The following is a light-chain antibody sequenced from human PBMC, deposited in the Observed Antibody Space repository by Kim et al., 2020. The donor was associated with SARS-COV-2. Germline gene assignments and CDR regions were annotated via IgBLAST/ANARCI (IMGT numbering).Light chain of an antibody. Sequence: PGNRATRSCRASQTVSTNLAWYQQRPGQAPRLLIYAAFIRAAGIPARFSGSGSGTEFTLTISGLRSEDSAVYFCQQYNHWPPYSFGQGTKLEI. J-gene: IGKJ2*03. CDR3: QQYNHWPPYS. CDR2: AAF. V-gene: IGKV3-15*01. CDR1: QTVSTN.